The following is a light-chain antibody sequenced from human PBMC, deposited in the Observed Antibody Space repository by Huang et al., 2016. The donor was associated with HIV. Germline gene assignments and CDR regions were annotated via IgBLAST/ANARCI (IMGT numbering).Light chain of an antibody. CDR1: QGVFSSFNDVNS. CDR3: QQYYSSPRT. Sequence: DIVMTQSPDSLAVSLGERATINCKTSQGVFSSFNDVNSLAWYQQKPGQPPKLLIYWASTRGSGVPDRFSGSGSGTDFTLTISSLQAEDVAVYYCQQYYSSPRTFGQGTKVEV. J-gene: IGKJ1*01. V-gene: IGKV4-1*01. CDR2: WAS.